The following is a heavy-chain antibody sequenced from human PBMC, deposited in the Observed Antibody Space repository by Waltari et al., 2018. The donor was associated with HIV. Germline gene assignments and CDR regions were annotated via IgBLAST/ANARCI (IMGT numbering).Heavy chain of an antibody. Sequence: EVQLVETGGGLIQPGGYLRLSCAASGFTVSSNYMSWVRQALGKGLEWVSVIYSGGSTYYAESVKGQSTISRDNSKNTRYLKMHGLGAEDTAVYYYSGVESGYYGSGSYSFDYWGHGTLVTVYS. J-gene: IGHJ4*01. D-gene: IGHD3-10*01. CDR3: SGVESGYYGSGSYSFDY. CDR2: IYSGGST. CDR1: GFTVSSNY. V-gene: IGHV3-53*02.